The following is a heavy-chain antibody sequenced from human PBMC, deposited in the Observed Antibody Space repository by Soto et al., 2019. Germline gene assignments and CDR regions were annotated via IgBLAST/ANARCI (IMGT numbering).Heavy chain of an antibody. CDR3: ARDHYYDSSGYDY. Sequence: QVQLVQSGAEVKKPGASVKVSCKASGYTFTSYGISWVRQAPGQGLEWMGWISAYNGNTNYAQKLQGRVTMTPDTSTSTASRELRSLRSDDTAVYYCARDHYYDSSGYDYWGQGTLVTVSS. V-gene: IGHV1-18*01. CDR2: ISAYNGNT. CDR1: GYTFTSYG. J-gene: IGHJ4*02. D-gene: IGHD3-22*01.